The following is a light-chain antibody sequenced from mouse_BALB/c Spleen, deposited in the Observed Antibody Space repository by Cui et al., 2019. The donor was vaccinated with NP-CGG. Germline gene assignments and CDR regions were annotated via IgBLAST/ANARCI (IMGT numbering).Light chain of an antibody. J-gene: IGLJ1*01. CDR2: GTN. Sequence: QSLLTHPSAPTPSPAATVTLTCRSSTGAVTTSNYANWVQEKPDHLFTGLIGGTNNRTPGVPARFSGSLIGDKAALTITGAQTEDEAIYFCALWYSNHWVFGGGTKLTVL. CDR3: ALWYSNHWV. CDR1: TGAVTTSNY. V-gene: IGLV1*01.